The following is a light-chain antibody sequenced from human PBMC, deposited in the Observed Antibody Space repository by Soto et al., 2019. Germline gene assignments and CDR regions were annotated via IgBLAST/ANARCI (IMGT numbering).Light chain of an antibody. J-gene: IGLJ2*01. Sequence: QPVLTQPPSVSGAPGQRVTISCTGSSSNIGAGYDVYWYQQLPGTAPKLLIYGNSNRPSGVPDRFSGSKSGTSASLAITGLQAEDEADYYCQSYDRSLSVVVFGGGTKLTVL. CDR1: SSNIGAGYD. CDR2: GNS. CDR3: QSYDRSLSVVV. V-gene: IGLV1-40*01.